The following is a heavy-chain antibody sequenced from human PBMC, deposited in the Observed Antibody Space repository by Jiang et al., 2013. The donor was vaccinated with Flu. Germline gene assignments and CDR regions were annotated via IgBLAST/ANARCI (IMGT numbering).Heavy chain of an antibody. Sequence: SLTCTVSGGSISTYFWSWIRQPPGKGLEWIGYVSYSGDTYYNPSLKNRVTLSIDRSKKQLSLNLTSVTAADAALYYCARSTYANKWYGYPLDGFDIWGQGTRVIVSS. CDR1: GGSISTYF. D-gene: IGHD2-15*01. CDR2: VSYSGDT. CDR3: ARSTYANKWYGYPLDGFDI. V-gene: IGHV4-59*01. J-gene: IGHJ3*02.